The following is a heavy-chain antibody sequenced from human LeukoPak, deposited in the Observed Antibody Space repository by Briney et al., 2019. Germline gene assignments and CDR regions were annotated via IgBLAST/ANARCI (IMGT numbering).Heavy chain of an antibody. V-gene: IGHV3-23*01. D-gene: IGHD6-19*01. J-gene: IGHJ4*02. CDR2: ITSSGDGT. CDR3: ATYGNGWFQPLDN. CDR1: GFTFSRYA. Sequence: GGSLRLSCAVPGFTFSRYAMTWVPQAPAKGLEWVSSITSSGDGTEHADSVKGRFTISRDNSKNTLFLRMNSLRVEDTAVYYCATYGNGWFQPLDNWGQGTLVTVSS.